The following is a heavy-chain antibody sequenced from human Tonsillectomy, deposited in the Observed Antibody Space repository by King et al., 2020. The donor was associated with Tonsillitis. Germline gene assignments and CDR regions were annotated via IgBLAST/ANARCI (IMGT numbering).Heavy chain of an antibody. CDR3: ARGGMDRNWFDP. CDR1: GGTFSSYA. V-gene: IGHV1-69*12. Sequence: QLVQSGAEVKKPGSSVKVSCKASGGTFSSYAISWVRQAPGQGLECMGGIIPILDTRHYAQKFRDRVTISADESTSTVYMEMSSLKSEDAAVYYCARGGMDRNWFDPWGQGTLVTVS. J-gene: IGHJ5*02. CDR2: IIPILDTR. D-gene: IGHD2-2*03.